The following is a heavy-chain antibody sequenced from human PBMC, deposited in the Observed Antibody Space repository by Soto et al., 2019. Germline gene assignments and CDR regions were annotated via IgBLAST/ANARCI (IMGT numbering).Heavy chain of an antibody. CDR2: IQSKTDGGTT. D-gene: IGHD1-1*01. Sequence: EAHLVESGGGLVEPGGSLRLSCVASGFMFTKACMTWVRQVPGKGLEWVGHIQSKTDGGTTDYAAPVKGRFTISRDDSEITLYLQSSSLQTEDTAVYYCTTGTCLQLCLADYWGQGTLVTVSS. V-gene: IGHV3-15*01. CDR3: TTGTCLQLCLADY. CDR1: GFMFTKAC. J-gene: IGHJ4*02.